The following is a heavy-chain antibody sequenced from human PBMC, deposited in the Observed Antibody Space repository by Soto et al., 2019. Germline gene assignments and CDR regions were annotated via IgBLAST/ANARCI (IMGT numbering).Heavy chain of an antibody. CDR2: IWYDGSNK. V-gene: IGHV3-33*01. J-gene: IGHJ4*02. CDR3: ARVYGGYGSLIDF. D-gene: IGHD5-12*01. Sequence: GGSLRLSCAASGFTFSSYGMHWVRQAPGKGLEWVAVIWYDGSNKYYADSVKGRFTISRDNAKNTLYLQMNSLRAEDTAVYYFARVYGGYGSLIDFWGQGSLVTGSS. CDR1: GFTFSSYG.